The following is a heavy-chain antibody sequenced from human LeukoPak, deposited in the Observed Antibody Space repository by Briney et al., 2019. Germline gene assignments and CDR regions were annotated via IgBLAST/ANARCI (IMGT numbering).Heavy chain of an antibody. V-gene: IGHV3-20*01. CDR2: INWNGGST. CDR1: GFTFDDYG. J-gene: IGHJ4*02. D-gene: IGHD4-17*01. Sequence: PGGSLRLSCAASGFTFDDYGMSWVRQAPGKGLEWVSGINWNGGSTGYADSVKGRFTISRDNAKNSLYLQMNSLRAEDTALYHCARRGMTTVTTWYYFDYWGQGTLVTVSS. CDR3: ARRGMTTVTTWYYFDY.